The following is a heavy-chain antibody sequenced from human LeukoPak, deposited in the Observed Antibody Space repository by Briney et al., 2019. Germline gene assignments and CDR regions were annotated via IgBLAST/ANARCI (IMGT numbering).Heavy chain of an antibody. J-gene: IGHJ4*02. V-gene: IGHV1-2*02. D-gene: IGHD1-26*01. CDR1: GYTFTAYY. CDR3: ARSLVGATTDFDY. CDR2: INPISGGT. Sequence: ASVKVSCKASGYTFTAYYMHWVRQAPGRGLEWMGWINPISGGTNYAQKFQGGVTMTRDTSITTAYMELSRLRSDDTAVYYCARSLVGATTDFDYWGQGTLVTVSS.